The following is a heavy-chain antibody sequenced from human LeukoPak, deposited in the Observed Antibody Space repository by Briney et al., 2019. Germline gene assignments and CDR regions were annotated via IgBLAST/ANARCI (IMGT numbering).Heavy chain of an antibody. D-gene: IGHD3-10*01. CDR1: GFTFSSYG. V-gene: IGHV3-30*02. CDR3: AKRYYGSGRHSFDH. Sequence: PGGSLRPSCAASGFTFSSYGMHWVRQAPGKGLEWVAFIRYDGSNKYYADSVKGRFTISRDNSKNTLYLQMNSLRAEDTAVYYCAKRYYGSGRHSFDHWGQGTLVTVSS. CDR2: IRYDGSNK. J-gene: IGHJ4*02.